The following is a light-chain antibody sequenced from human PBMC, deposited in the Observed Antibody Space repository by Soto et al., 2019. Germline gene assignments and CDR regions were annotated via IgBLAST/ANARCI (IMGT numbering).Light chain of an antibody. CDR1: NGYSKYT. CDR3: GADQGSGNNVVEKM. V-gene: IGLV9-49*02. Sequence: QSVLTQSPSTSASLGASVTLTCTQTNGYSKYTVDCFQHGPGKGPRFVIRVATGGTVGSKGDGFPDRFSVLGPGLNRCLTMKSIQKENESDCHCGADQGSGNNVVEKMFGGGTKLTVL. CDR2: VATGGTVG. J-gene: IGLJ3*02.